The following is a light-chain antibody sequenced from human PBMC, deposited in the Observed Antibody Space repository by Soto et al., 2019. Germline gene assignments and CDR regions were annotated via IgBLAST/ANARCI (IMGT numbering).Light chain of an antibody. CDR3: QQSYSTPRT. Sequence: DIQMTQSPPSLSASVGDRVTITCQASQDISNYLNWYQQKPGKAPKLLIYAASSLQSGVPSRFSGSGSGTDFTLTISSLQPEDFATYYCQQSYSTPRTFGQGTRLEIK. J-gene: IGKJ5*01. CDR1: QDISNY. CDR2: AAS. V-gene: IGKV1-39*01.